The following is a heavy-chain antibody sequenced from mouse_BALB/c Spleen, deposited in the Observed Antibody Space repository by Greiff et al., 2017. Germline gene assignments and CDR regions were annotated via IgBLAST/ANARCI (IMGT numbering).Heavy chain of an antibody. Sequence: QVQLQQSGPGLLAPSQSLSITCTVSGFSSTSDGVHWVRQPPGKGLEWLGVIWAGGSTNYNSALMSRLSISKDNAKSQIFLKMNSLQTDDTAMYYWQRRSYAKDYWERETAVSVS. CDR3: QRRSYAKDY. V-gene: IGHV2-9*02. J-gene: IGHJ4*01. CDR1: GFSSTSDG. CDR2: IWAGGST. D-gene: IGHD2-12*01.